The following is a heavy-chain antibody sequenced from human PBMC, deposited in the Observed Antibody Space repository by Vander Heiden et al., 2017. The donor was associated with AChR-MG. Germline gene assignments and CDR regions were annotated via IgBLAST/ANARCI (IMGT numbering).Heavy chain of an antibody. CDR3: ANWRGDF. Sequence: QVQLVESGGGVVQPGRSLRLPCAASGFVFSSYSMHWVRQAPGEGLEWVAVMSSDGSSKYYTDSVKGRFTISRDNSKNTLYLQMNSLRPEDTAVYYCANWRGDFWGQGTLVTVSS. V-gene: IGHV3-30-3*01. D-gene: IGHD3-3*01. J-gene: IGHJ4*02. CDR2: MSSDGSSK. CDR1: GFVFSSYS.